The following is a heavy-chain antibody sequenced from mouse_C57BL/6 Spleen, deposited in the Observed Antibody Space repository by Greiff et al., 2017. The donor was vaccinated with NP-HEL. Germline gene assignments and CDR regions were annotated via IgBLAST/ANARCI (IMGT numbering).Heavy chain of an antibody. J-gene: IGHJ1*03. CDR3: ARSRRARDGYYWYFDV. CDR1: GYTFTSYG. CDR2: IYPRSGNT. D-gene: IGHD2-3*01. V-gene: IGHV1-81*01. Sequence: VQLQQSGAELARPGASVKLSCKASGYTFTSYGISWVKQRTGPGLEWIGEIYPRSGNTYYNAKFKGKATLTADKSSSTAYMELRSLTSEDSAVYFCARSRRARDGYYWYFDVWGTGTTVTVSS.